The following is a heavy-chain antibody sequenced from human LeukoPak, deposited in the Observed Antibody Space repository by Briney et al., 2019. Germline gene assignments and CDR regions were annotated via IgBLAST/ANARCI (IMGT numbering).Heavy chain of an antibody. D-gene: IGHD5-12*01. V-gene: IGHV1-69*04. J-gene: IGHJ5*02. CDR1: GGTFSSYA. Sequence: SVKVSCKASGGTFSSYAISWVRQAPGQGLEWMGRIIPILGIANYAQKLQGRVTITADKSTGTAYMELSSLRSEDTAVYYCARSPRRGYDSIRWFDPWGQGTLVTVSS. CDR2: IIPILGIA. CDR3: ARSPRRGYDSIRWFDP.